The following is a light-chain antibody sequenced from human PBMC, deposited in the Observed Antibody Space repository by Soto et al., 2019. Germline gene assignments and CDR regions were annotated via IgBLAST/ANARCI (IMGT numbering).Light chain of an antibody. CDR1: QSILYFSDSKNY. CDR3: QQYYSRPPT. J-gene: IGKJ1*01. Sequence: DIVMTQSPDSLAVSLGERATINCKSSQSILYFSDSKNYLAWYQQKPGQPPKLLIYWASTRQSGVPDRFSGSGSGTDFTLTISSLPAEDVAVYYCQQYYSRPPTFGQGTKVEVK. V-gene: IGKV4-1*01. CDR2: WAS.